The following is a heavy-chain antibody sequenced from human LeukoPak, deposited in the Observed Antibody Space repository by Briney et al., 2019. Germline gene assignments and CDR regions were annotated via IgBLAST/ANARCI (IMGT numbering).Heavy chain of an antibody. D-gene: IGHD1-26*01. J-gene: IGHJ4*02. CDR3: ARDRLTSGSYFFDY. CDR2: ISGRSSTI. V-gene: IGHV3-48*01. CDR1: AFTFSDYS. Sequence: GGSLRLSCAASAFTFSDYSMNWVRQAPGKGLEWILYISGRSSTIYYADSVRGRFTISRDNAKNSMYLQMNSLRAEDTAVYYCARDRLTSGSYFFDYWGRGTLVTVSS.